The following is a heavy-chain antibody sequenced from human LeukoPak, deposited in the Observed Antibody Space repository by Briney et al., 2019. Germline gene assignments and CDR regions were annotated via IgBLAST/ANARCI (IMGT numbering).Heavy chain of an antibody. CDR3: ARLMVYDGDY. CDR2: ISGSGGST. D-gene: IGHD2-8*01. V-gene: IGHV3-23*01. J-gene: IGHJ4*02. Sequence: VGSLRLSCAASGFTFSSYAMSWVRQAPGKGLEWVSAISGSGGSTYYADSVKGRFTISRDNSKNTLYLQMNSLRAEDTAVYYCARLMVYDGDYWGQGTLVTVSS. CDR1: GFTFSSYA.